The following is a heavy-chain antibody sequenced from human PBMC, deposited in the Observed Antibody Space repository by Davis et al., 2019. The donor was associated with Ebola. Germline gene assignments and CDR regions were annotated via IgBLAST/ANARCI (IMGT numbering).Heavy chain of an antibody. J-gene: IGHJ4*02. D-gene: IGHD3-10*01. CDR1: GDSISSRNW. CDR2: IYHGGNT. Sequence: SETLSLTCAVSGDSISSRNWWSWVRQLPGKGLEWIGEIYHGGNTNYNPSLKSRAIISVDKSKNQFSLKLSSVTAADTAVYYCARHFRGLSRWGQGTLVTVSS. V-gene: IGHV4-4*02. CDR3: ARHFRGLSR.